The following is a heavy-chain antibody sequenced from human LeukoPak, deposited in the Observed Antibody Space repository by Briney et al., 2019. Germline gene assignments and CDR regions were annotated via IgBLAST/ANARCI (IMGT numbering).Heavy chain of an antibody. CDR3: ARGIRLDYDFWSGTWGWFDP. CDR1: GYTFTSYD. Sequence: ASVKVSCKASGYTFTSYDINWVRQATGQGPEWMGWMNPNSVNTGYAQKFQGRVTMTRNTSIRTAYMALSSLRSEDTAVYYCARGIRLDYDFWSGTWGWFDPWGQGTLVTVSS. V-gene: IGHV1-8*01. D-gene: IGHD3-3*01. J-gene: IGHJ5*02. CDR2: MNPNSVNT.